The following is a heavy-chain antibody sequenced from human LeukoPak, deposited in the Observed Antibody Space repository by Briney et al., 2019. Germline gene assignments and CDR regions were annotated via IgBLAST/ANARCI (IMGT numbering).Heavy chain of an antibody. V-gene: IGHV3-74*01. CDR1: GFTFSSYW. J-gene: IGHJ5*02. CDR2: INTDGSST. D-gene: IGHD2-15*01. Sequence: GGSLRLSCAASGFTFSSYWLHWVRHAPGRGLVWVSRINTDGSSTTYADSVKGRFSISRDNAKNTLYLQMNSLRAEDTAVYYCARGQGAYCSGGSCYTGYFDPWGQGTLVTVSS. CDR3: ARGQGAYCSGGSCYTGYFDP.